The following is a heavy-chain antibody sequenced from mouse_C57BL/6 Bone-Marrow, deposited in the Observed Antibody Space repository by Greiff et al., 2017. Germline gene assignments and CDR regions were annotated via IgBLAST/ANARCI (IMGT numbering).Heavy chain of an antibody. V-gene: IGHV5-6*01. CDR3: ARHGLLGY. D-gene: IGHD3-1*01. CDR2: ISSGGSYT. J-gene: IGHJ2*01. Sequence: EVQGVESGGDLVKPGGSLKLSCAASGFTFSSYGMSWVRQTPDKRLEWVATISSGGSYTYYPDSVKGRFTISRDNAKNTLYLQMSSLKSEDTAMYYCARHGLLGYWGQGTTLTVSS. CDR1: GFTFSSYG.